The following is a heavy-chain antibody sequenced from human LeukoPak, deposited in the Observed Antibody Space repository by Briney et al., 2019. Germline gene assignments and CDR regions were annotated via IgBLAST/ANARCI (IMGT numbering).Heavy chain of an antibody. J-gene: IGHJ4*02. CDR1: GYSISSGYY. V-gene: IGHV4-38-2*02. CDR2: IYHSGRT. D-gene: IGHD1-14*01. Sequence: SETLSLTCTVSGYSISSGYYWGWIRQPPGKGLEWIGSIYHSGRTFYNPSLRSRVTISVDTSKNHFSLKLTSVTAADTAVYYCARLYHPAPRFDYWGQGTLVTVSS. CDR3: ARLYHPAPRFDY.